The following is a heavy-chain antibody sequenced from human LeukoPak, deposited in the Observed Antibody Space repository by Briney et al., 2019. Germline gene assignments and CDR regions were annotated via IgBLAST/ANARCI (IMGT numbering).Heavy chain of an antibody. D-gene: IGHD6-13*01. CDR3: ARGNRRRSWPLYYFDY. Sequence: ASVKVSCKASGYTFTSYDINWVRQATGQGLEWMGWMNPNSGNTGYAQKFQGRVTITRNTSISTAYMELSSLRSEDTAVYYCARGNRRRSWPLYYFDYWGQGTLVTVSS. CDR2: MNPNSGNT. V-gene: IGHV1-8*03. J-gene: IGHJ4*02. CDR1: GYTFTSYD.